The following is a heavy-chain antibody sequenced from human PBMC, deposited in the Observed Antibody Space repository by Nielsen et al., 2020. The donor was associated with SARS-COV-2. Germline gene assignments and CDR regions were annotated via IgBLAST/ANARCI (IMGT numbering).Heavy chain of an antibody. CDR1: GGSVSSGGYY. J-gene: IGHJ5*02. Sequence: SETLSLTCTVSGGSVSSGGYYWSWIRQPPGKGLEWIGEINHSGSTNYNPSLKSRVTISVDTSKNQFSLKLSSVTAADTAVYYCAREVEMATSPLGYNWFDPWGQGTLVTVSS. CDR2: INHSGST. CDR3: AREVEMATSPLGYNWFDP. V-gene: IGHV4-61*08. D-gene: IGHD5-24*01.